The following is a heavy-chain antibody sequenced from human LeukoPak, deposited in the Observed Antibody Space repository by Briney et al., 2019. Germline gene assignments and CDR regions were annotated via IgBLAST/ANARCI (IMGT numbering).Heavy chain of an antibody. CDR1: GGSISSYY. J-gene: IGHJ6*03. D-gene: IGHD3-22*01. CDR2: IYTSGST. Sequence: SETLSLTCTVSGGSISSYYWSWIRQPAGKGLEWIGRIYTSGSTNYNPSLKSRVTMSVDTSKNQFSLKLSSVTAADTAVYYCAREDYYDSSGYYRPLYYYYMDVWGKGTTVTVSS. V-gene: IGHV4-4*07. CDR3: AREDYYDSSGYYRPLYYYYMDV.